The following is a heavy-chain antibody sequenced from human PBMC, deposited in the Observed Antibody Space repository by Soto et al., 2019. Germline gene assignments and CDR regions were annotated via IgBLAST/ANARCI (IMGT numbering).Heavy chain of an antibody. D-gene: IGHD2-2*03. CDR3: ARARSSLPSRRGIGYYGMDV. CDR2: INHSGIT. Sequence: QVQLQQWGAGLLKPSETLSLTCVVNGGSFSGYYWSWVRLPPGKGLEWIGEINHSGITDSNPSLKSRVTISVVGYRNQFSRNLTAVTAADTAVYFCARARSSLPSRRGIGYYGMDVWGQGTTGTVSS. CDR1: GGSFSGYY. V-gene: IGHV4-34*01. J-gene: IGHJ6*02.